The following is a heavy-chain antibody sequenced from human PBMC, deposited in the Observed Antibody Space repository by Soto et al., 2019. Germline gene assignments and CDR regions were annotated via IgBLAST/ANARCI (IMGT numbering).Heavy chain of an antibody. D-gene: IGHD3-22*01. CDR3: ARARTSMIVVVTPDY. J-gene: IGHJ4*02. V-gene: IGHV1-3*01. CDR2: INAGNGNT. CDR1: GYTFTSYA. Sequence: ASVNVSCKASGYTFTSYAMHWVRQAPGQRLEWMGWINAGNGNTKYSQKFQGRVTITRDTSASTAYMELSSLRSEDTAVYYCARARTSMIVVVTPDYWGQGTLVTVSS.